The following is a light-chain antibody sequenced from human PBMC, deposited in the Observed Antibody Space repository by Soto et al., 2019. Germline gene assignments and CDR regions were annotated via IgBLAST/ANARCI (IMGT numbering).Light chain of an antibody. CDR2: EVS. CDR1: SSDVGGYNY. V-gene: IGLV2-8*01. Sequence: QSALTQPPSASGSPGQSVTISCTGTSSDVGGYNYVSWYQQHPGKAPKLMIYEVSKRPSGVPDRFSGSKSGNTASLTVSGLQAEAEADYYCSSYAGSKDLVFGGVTKLSVL. J-gene: IGLJ3*02. CDR3: SSYAGSKDLV.